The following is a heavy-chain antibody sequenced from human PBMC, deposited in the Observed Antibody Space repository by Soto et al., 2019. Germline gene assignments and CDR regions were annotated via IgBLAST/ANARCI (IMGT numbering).Heavy chain of an antibody. Sequence: GGSLRLSCAASGFTFSSYAMHWVRQAPGKGLEWVAVISYDGSNKYYADSVKGRFTISRDNSKNTLYLQMNSLRAEDTAVYYCARSRVGYYGSGSSYYYGMDVWGQGTTVTVSS. CDR2: ISYDGSNK. V-gene: IGHV3-30-3*01. CDR3: ARSRVGYYGSGSSYYYGMDV. J-gene: IGHJ6*02. CDR1: GFTFSSYA. D-gene: IGHD3-10*01.